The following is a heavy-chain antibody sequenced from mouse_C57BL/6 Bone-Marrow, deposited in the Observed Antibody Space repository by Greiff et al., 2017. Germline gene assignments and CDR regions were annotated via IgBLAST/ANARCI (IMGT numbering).Heavy chain of an antibody. CDR1: EYEFPSHD. D-gene: IGHD2-4*01. J-gene: IGHJ3*01. CDR3: ARNYDYDGGFAY. CDR2: INSDGGST. V-gene: IGHV5-2*01. Sequence: EVKVVESGGGLVQPGESLKLSCESNEYEFPSHDMSWVRKTPEKRLELVAAINSDGGSTYYPDTMERRFIISRDNTKKTLYLQMSSLRSEDTALYYCARNYDYDGGFAYWGQGTLVTVSA.